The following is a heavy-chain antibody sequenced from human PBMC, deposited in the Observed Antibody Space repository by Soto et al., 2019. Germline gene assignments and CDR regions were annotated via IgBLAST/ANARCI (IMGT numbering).Heavy chain of an antibody. Sequence: QFTLQQAGPTLVKPTQTLTLTCTFSGFSLSTSGVAVGWIRQPPGKALEWLALIYWNDDNRYSPSLKRRLTITKDTSKNQLVLTMTNMHPVDTATYYCVHTVYNWNDSDYWGQGTLVTVAS. CDR1: GFSLSTSGVA. D-gene: IGHD1-20*01. J-gene: IGHJ4*02. V-gene: IGHV2-5*01. CDR3: VHTVYNWNDSDY. CDR2: IYWNDDN.